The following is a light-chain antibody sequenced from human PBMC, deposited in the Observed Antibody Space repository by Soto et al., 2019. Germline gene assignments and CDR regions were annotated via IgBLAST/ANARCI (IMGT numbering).Light chain of an antibody. CDR2: GAS. J-gene: IGKJ1*01. Sequence: EIVLTQSPGTLSLSPGERDTLSCRASQSVSSSYLAWYKQKPGQAPRLLIYGASSRAHGITDRFSGSGSGTDFTLTISRLEPEAFAVYYCQQYGSSSQTFGQGTMVEIK. CDR1: QSVSSSY. V-gene: IGKV3-20*01. CDR3: QQYGSSSQT.